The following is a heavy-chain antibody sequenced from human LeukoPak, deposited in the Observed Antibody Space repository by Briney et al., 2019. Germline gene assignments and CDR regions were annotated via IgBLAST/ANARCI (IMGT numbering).Heavy chain of an antibody. CDR2: IYYSASA. J-gene: IGHJ4*02. CDR1: GASISTYY. V-gene: IGHV4-59*12. Sequence: KPSETLSLTCTVSGASISTYYWSWIRQPPGKGLEWIGYIYYSASANYNPSLQSRVTISVDASKNQFSLKLSSVTAADTAVYYCARVYYYGSGYDYWGQGTLVTVSS. CDR3: ARVYYYGSGYDY. D-gene: IGHD3-10*01.